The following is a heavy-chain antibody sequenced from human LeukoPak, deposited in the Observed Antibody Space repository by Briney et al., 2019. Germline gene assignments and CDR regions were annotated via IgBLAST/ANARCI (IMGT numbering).Heavy chain of an antibody. CDR2: FDPEDGET. CDR1: GYTLTELS. D-gene: IGHD1-26*01. Sequence: ASVKVSCKVSGYTLTELSMHWVRQTPGQGLEWVGGFDPEDGETIYAQEFQGRVTMNEDTSTDTAYMDLSSLRSEDTAVYYCASIRGGGYLAAFDFWGQGTMVTVSS. J-gene: IGHJ3*01. V-gene: IGHV1-24*01. CDR3: ASIRGGGYLAAFDF.